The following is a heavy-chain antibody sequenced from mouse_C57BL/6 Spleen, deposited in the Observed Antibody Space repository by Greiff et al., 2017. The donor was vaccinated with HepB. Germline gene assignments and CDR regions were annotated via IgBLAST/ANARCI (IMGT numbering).Heavy chain of an antibody. CDR1: GYTFTDYY. CDR2: INPNNGGT. D-gene: IGHD2-12*01. CDR3: ARSYSHYFDY. J-gene: IGHJ2*01. Sequence: EVQLQQSGPELVKPGASVKISCKASGYTFTDYYMNWVKQSHGKSLEWIGDINPNNGGTSYNQKFKGKATLTVDKSSSTAYMELRSLTSEDSAVYYCARSYSHYFDYWGQGTTLTVSS. V-gene: IGHV1-26*01.